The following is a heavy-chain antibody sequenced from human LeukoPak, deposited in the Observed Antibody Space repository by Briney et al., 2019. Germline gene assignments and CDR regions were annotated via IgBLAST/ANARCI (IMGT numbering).Heavy chain of an antibody. D-gene: IGHD6-19*01. CDR3: ARDNQGLYSSGWNNWFDP. V-gene: IGHV4-59*01. CDR2: IYYSGST. Sequence: SETLSLTCTVSGGSISSYYWSWIRQPPGKGLEWIGYIYYSGSTNCNPSLKSRVTISVDTSKNQFSLKLSSVTAADTAVYYCARDNQGLYSSGWNNWFDPWGQGTLVTVSS. J-gene: IGHJ5*02. CDR1: GGSISSYY.